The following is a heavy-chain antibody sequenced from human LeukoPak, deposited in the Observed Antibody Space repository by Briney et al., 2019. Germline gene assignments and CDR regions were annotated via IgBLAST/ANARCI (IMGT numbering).Heavy chain of an antibody. J-gene: IGHJ4*02. D-gene: IGHD2-15*01. Sequence: PSETLSLTCAVYGGSFSGYYWSWIRQPPGKGLEWIGEINHSGSTNYNPSLKSRVTISVDTSKNQFSLKLNSVTAADTAVYYCARGDGSFDYWGQGTLVTVSS. CDR2: INHSGST. CDR3: ARGDGSFDY. CDR1: GGSFSGYY. V-gene: IGHV4-34*01.